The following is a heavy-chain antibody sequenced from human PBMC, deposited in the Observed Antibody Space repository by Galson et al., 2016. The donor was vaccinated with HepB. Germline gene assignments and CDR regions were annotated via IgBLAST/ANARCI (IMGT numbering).Heavy chain of an antibody. CDR1: GFTLSSYS. CDR2: ISSSSTYI. V-gene: IGHV3-21*01. CDR3: ARDHRGRWLTDYYYYYGLDV. D-gene: IGHD6-19*01. J-gene: IGHJ6*02. Sequence: SLRLSCAASGFTLSSYSLNWVRHAPGKGLEWVSSISSSSTYIYYADSVKGRFTISRDNAKYSLHLQMNSLRAEDTAVYYCARDHRGRWLTDYYYYYGLDVWGQGTTVTVSS.